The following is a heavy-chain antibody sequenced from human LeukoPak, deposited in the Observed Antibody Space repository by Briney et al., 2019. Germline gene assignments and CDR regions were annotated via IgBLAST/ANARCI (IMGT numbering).Heavy chain of an antibody. CDR1: GFTFSDYY. Sequence: GGSLRLSCAASGFTFSDYYMSWIRQTPGDGLEWVSAISGSGGTTYYADSVKGRFTVSRDNSKNTVYLQMNDLRAEDTAIYYCAKDPTVTSRGDYIFDPWGQGTLVTVSS. J-gene: IGHJ5*02. D-gene: IGHD4-17*01. V-gene: IGHV3-23*01. CDR2: ISGSGGTT. CDR3: AKDPTVTSRGDYIFDP.